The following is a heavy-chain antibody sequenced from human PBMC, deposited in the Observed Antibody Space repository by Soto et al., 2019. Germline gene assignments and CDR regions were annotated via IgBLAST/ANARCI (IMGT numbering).Heavy chain of an antibody. J-gene: IGHJ6*02. CDR2: IYWDGDK. CDR1: GFSLSTYGVG. V-gene: IGHV2-5*02. CDR3: AHRGFLYGMDV. Sequence: QITLRESGPTLVKPTQTLTLTCTFSGFSLSTYGVGVGWIRQPPGKALEWVALIYWDGDKRYSPSLKSRLTIIKDTSKNQVVLTMTNMDPVDTATYYCAHRGFLYGMDVWGQGTTVTVSS.